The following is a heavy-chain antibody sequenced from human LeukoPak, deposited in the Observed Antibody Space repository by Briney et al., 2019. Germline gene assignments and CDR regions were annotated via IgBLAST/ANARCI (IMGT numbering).Heavy chain of an antibody. V-gene: IGHV3-66*01. D-gene: IGHD6-19*01. J-gene: IGHJ4*02. Sequence: GGSLRLSCAASGFTFSDYYMSWVRQAPGKGLEWVSVIYNGDNTNYADSVKGRFTISRDNSQNTLFLQMNSLRAEDTAVYFCARASQWLAFDSWGQGTLVTVSS. CDR3: ARASQWLAFDS. CDR1: GFTFSDYY. CDR2: IYNGDNT.